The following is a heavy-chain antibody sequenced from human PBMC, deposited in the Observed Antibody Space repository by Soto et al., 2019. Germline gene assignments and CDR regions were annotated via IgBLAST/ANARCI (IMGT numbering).Heavy chain of an antibody. J-gene: IGHJ4*02. D-gene: IGHD1-26*01. CDR3: VRGASLNFDY. CDR1: GFTFDDYG. V-gene: IGHV3-20*04. Sequence: EVQLVESGGGVLRPGGSLRLSCAASGFTFDDYGMSWARQAPGKGLEWVSGVKWNGGSTGYADSVKGRFTISRDNAKNSLYLQMNSLRAEDTAFYYCVRGASLNFDYWCQGTMVTVSS. CDR2: VKWNGGST.